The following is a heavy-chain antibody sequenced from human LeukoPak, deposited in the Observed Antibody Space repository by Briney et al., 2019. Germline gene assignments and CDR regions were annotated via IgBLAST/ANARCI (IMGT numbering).Heavy chain of an antibody. CDR1: GGSISSYY. D-gene: IGHD3-10*01. Sequence: SETLSLTCTVSGGSISSYYWSWIRQPPGKGLEWIGYIYYSGSTNYNPSLKSRVTISVDTSKNQFSLKLSSVTAADTAVYYCARVAYGESVQSSWFDPWGQGTLVTVSS. V-gene: IGHV4-59*01. CDR2: IYYSGST. J-gene: IGHJ5*02. CDR3: ARVAYGESVQSSWFDP.